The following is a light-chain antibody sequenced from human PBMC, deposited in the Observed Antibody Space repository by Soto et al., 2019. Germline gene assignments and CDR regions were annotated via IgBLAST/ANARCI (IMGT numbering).Light chain of an antibody. CDR3: QRYDNVPLT. V-gene: IGKV1-33*01. CDR1: QDISNY. Sequence: DIQMTQSPSSLSASVGDRVTITCQASQDISNYLNWYQQKPGKAPKLLIYDAINLETGVPSRFSGSGSGTDFTVTISSLQPEDIATDYCQRYDNVPLTFGGGTRGEIK. J-gene: IGKJ4*01. CDR2: DAI.